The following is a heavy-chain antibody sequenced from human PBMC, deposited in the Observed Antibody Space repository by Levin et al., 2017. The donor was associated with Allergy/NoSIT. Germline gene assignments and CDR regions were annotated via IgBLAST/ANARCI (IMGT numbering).Heavy chain of an antibody. CDR2: ISHTGVS. V-gene: IGHV3-48*02. CDR3: ARDSNSSGYYYDFDY. J-gene: IGHJ4*02. CDR1: GFTFSAHS. Sequence: GGSLRLSCAASGFTFSAHSMNWVRQAPGKGLEWVSYISHTGVSYYAESVKGRFTISRDNGKNSLYLQMNSLRDEDTGLYYCARDSNSSGYYYDFDYWGQGTLVTVSS. D-gene: IGHD3-22*01.